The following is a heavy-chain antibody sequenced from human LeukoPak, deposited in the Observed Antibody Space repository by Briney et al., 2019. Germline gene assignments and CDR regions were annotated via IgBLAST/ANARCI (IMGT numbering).Heavy chain of an antibody. D-gene: IGHD4-17*01. Sequence: AASVKVSCKASGYTFTSYGISWVRQAPGQGLEWMGWISAHNGNTNYAQKLQGRVTMTTDTSTSTAYMELRSLRSDDTAVYYCARDRQHDYGDYSSFDYWGQGTLVTVSS. CDR2: ISAHNGNT. J-gene: IGHJ4*02. V-gene: IGHV1-18*01. CDR3: ARDRQHDYGDYSSFDY. CDR1: GYTFTSYG.